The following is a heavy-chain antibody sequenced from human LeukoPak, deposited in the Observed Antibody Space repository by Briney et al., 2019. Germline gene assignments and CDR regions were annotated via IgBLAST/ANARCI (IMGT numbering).Heavy chain of an antibody. V-gene: IGHV3-53*01. CDR3: ARGLGYCTSTTCLLPFDD. CDR2: IFSGGST. J-gene: IGHJ4*02. Sequence: PGGSLRLSCAASGFTLSTYYMTWVRQAPGKGLECVSVIFSGGSTSYTDYAKGRSTFSTVNSKNTLYFQLNSTGAEDTAMYYCARGLGYCTSTTCLLPFDDWGQGTLVTVSS. CDR1: GFTLSTYY. D-gene: IGHD2-2*01.